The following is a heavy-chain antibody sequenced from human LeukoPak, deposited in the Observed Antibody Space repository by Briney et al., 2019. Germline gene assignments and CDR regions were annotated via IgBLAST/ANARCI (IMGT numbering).Heavy chain of an antibody. V-gene: IGHV3-30*01. D-gene: IGHD3-10*01. CDR1: GFTFSSYA. CDR3: ARDSTYYYASGSSGPHYFDS. CDR2: ISYDGSYK. Sequence: GGSLRLSCAASGFTFSSYAMHWVRQAPGKGLEWLAVISYDGSYKYYVDSVKGRFTISRDNSKNTLYMQMNSLRVDDTAEYYCARDSTYYYASGSSGPHYFDSWGQGTLVTVSS. J-gene: IGHJ4*02.